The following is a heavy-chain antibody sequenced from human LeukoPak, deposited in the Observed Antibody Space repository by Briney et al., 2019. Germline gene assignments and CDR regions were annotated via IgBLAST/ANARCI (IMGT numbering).Heavy chain of an antibody. D-gene: IGHD2-21*02. V-gene: IGHV3-21*01. CDR2: ISSITSYI. J-gene: IGHJ4*02. Sequence: GGSLRLSCAASGFTFSSYTMNWVRQAPGKGLEWVSSISSITSYIYYADSVKGRFTISRDNAKNSLYLQMNGLRAEDTGVYYCARDRYGDCSIDYWGQGALVTVSS. CDR1: GFTFSSYT. CDR3: ARDRYGDCSIDY.